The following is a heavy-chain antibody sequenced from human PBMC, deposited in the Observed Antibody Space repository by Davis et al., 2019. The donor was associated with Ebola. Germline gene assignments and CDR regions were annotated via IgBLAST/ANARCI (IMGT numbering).Heavy chain of an antibody. V-gene: IGHV1-3*01. CDR3: AREQIYGDYYFDY. CDR2: INAGNGNT. J-gene: IGHJ4*02. Sequence: ASVKVSCKASGYTFTSYAMHWVRQAPGQRLEWMGWINAGNGNTKYSQKFQGRVTITRDTSASTAYMELSSLRSEDTAVYYCAREQIYGDYYFDYWDQGTLVTVSS. D-gene: IGHD4-17*01. CDR1: GYTFTSYA.